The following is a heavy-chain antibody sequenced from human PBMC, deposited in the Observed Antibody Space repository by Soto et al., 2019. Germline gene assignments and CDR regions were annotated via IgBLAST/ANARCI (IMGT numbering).Heavy chain of an antibody. CDR1: GYTLTELS. D-gene: IGHD3-3*01. CDR3: ATVANYDFWSGSDQDGMEL. Sequence: ASVKVSCKVSGYTLTELSMHWVRQARGKGLEWMGGFDPEDGETIYAQKFQGRVTMTEDTSTDTAYMELSSLRSEDTAVYYCATVANYDFWSGSDQDGMELWGQGTTVTVSS. J-gene: IGHJ6*02. CDR2: FDPEDGET. V-gene: IGHV1-24*01.